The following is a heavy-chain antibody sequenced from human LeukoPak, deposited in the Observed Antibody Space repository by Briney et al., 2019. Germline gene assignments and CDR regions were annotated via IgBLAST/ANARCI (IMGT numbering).Heavy chain of an antibody. V-gene: IGHV3-21*01. D-gene: IGHD3-3*01. J-gene: IGHJ4*02. CDR1: GFTFSSYS. Sequence: GGSLRLSCTASGFTFSSYSMTWVRQAPGKGLERVSSISSSSSYIYYADSVKGRFTISRDNAKNSLYLQMDSLRAEDTAVYYCARDRGVVPTFFDYWGQGTLVPVSS. CDR2: ISSSSSYI. CDR3: ARDRGVVPTFFDY.